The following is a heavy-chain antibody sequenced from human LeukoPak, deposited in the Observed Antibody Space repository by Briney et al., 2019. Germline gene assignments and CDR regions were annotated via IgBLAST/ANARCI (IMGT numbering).Heavy chain of an antibody. CDR3: ARDDSIAVAGPDY. Sequence: ASVKVSCKASGYTFTGYCMHWVRQAPGQGLECMGWINPNSGGTNYAQKFQGRVTMTRDTSISTAYMELSRLRDDDTAVYYCARDDSIAVAGPDYWGQGTLVTVSS. J-gene: IGHJ4*02. CDR2: INPNSGGT. D-gene: IGHD6-19*01. CDR1: GYTFTGYC. V-gene: IGHV1-2*02.